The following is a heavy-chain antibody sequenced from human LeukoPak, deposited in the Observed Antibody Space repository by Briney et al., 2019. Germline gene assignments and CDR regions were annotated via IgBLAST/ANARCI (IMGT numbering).Heavy chain of an antibody. CDR2: IYYSGST. Sequence: SETLSLTCSVSGGCISNSSYYWGWIRQPPGKGLEWIGSIYYSGSTYYNPSLKSRVTISVDTSKNQFSLKLSSVTPAETAVYCCARLPNVYYYYYTDVWGKGTTVTVSS. CDR1: GGCISNSSYY. J-gene: IGHJ6*03. V-gene: IGHV4-39*01. CDR3: ARLPNVYYYYYTDV.